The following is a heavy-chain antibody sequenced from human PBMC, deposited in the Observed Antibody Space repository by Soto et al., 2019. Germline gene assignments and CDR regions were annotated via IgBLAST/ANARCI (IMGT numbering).Heavy chain of an antibody. J-gene: IGHJ4*02. V-gene: IGHV1-69*06. D-gene: IGHD6-13*01. Sequence: GASVKVSCKASGGTFSNYSISWVRQAPGQGLEWMGGIIPIFGATNYAQKFQGRVTITADKSTSTAYMEVRSLRSEDTAVYYCARVSGAGIPDYWGQGTLVTVS. CDR3: ARVSGAGIPDY. CDR1: GGTFSNYS. CDR2: IIPIFGAT.